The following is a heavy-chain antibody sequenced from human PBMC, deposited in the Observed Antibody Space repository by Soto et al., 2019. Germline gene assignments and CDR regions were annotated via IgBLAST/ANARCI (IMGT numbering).Heavy chain of an antibody. CDR2: IYHSGST. J-gene: IGHJ6*03. CDR3: ARTEEELRYAGYYYYYMDV. Sequence: QVQLQESGPGLVKPSGTLSLTCAVSSGSISSSNWWSWVRQPPGKGLEWIGEIYHSGSTNYNPSLKSRVTIAVDKSKNQFSLKLSSVTAADTAVYYCARTEEELRYAGYYYYYMDVWGKGTTVTVSS. D-gene: IGHD3-9*01. V-gene: IGHV4-4*02. CDR1: SGSISSSNW.